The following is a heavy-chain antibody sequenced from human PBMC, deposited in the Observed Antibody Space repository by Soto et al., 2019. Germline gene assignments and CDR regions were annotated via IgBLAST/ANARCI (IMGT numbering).Heavy chain of an antibody. V-gene: IGHV5-51*01. J-gene: IGHJ4*02. CDR2: IYPGDSDT. Sequence: GESLKISCKGSGYSFSTYWIAWVRQMPGKGLEWMGIIYPGDSDTRYSPSFQGQVTISADKSISTAYLQWTSLKASDTAIYYCAKDIAAAALNFDYWGQGTLVTVSS. CDR1: GYSFSTYW. CDR3: AKDIAAAALNFDY. D-gene: IGHD6-13*01.